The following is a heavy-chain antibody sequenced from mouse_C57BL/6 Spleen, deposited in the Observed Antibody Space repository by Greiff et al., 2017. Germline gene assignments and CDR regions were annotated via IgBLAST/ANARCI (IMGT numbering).Heavy chain of an antibody. CDR3: TRDDYYGSSWYFDV. V-gene: IGHV5-9-1*02. CDR1: GFTFSSYA. CDR2: ISSGGDYI. Sequence: EVMLVESGEGLVKPGGSLKLSCAASGFTFSSYAMSWVRQTPEKRLEWVAYISSGGDYIYYADTVKGRFTIARDNARNTLYLQMSSLKSEDTAMYYCTRDDYYGSSWYFDVWGTGTTVTVSS. D-gene: IGHD1-1*01. J-gene: IGHJ1*03.